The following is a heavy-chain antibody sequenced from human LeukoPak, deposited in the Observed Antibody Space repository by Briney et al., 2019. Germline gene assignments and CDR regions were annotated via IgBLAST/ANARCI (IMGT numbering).Heavy chain of an antibody. CDR2: ISSSSSII. D-gene: IGHD2-2*01. V-gene: IGHV3-48*04. CDR1: GFTFSSYS. J-gene: IGHJ4*02. CDR3: ARGPPRFCSSTSCYNEFDY. Sequence: GGSLRLSCAASGFTFSSYSMNWVRKAPGKGLEGVSYISSSSSIIYYTDSVKGRFTISRDNAMNSLYLQMTSLRAEDTAVYYCARGPPRFCSSTSCYNEFDYWGQGTLVTVSS.